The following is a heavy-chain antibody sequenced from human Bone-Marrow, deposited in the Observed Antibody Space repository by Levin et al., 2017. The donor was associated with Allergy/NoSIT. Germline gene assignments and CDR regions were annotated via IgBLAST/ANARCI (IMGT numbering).Heavy chain of an antibody. CDR2: SISSDGRT. CDR1: GFRFSGYA. Sequence: PGGSLRLSCAASGFRFSGYAMNWVRQAQGKGLEWVSSISSDGRTHYSDSVKGRFTISRDDSKNALLLQMKSLRAEDSAIYYCATEMWGVAPFYFESWGQGTQVTVSS. V-gene: IGHV3-23*05. D-gene: IGHD3-10*01. CDR3: ATEMWGVAPFYFES. J-gene: IGHJ4*02.